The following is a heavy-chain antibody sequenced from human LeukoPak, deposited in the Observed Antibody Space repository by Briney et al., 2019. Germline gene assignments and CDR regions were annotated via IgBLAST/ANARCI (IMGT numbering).Heavy chain of an antibody. D-gene: IGHD1-26*01. Sequence: GGSLRLSCAASGFTVSSNYMSWVRQAPGKGLEWVSVIYNGGSTYYADSVKGRFTISRDTSKNTLYLQMNSLRAEDTAVYYCAREYSGSYFHYWGQGTLVTVSS. J-gene: IGHJ4*02. CDR1: GFTVSSNY. V-gene: IGHV3-53*01. CDR2: IYNGGST. CDR3: AREYSGSYFHY.